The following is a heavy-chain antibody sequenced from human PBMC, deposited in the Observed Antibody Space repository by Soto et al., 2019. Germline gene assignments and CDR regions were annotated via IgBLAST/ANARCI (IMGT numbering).Heavy chain of an antibody. CDR1: GFTCSTYA. J-gene: IGHJ4*02. V-gene: IGHV3-23*01. CDR3: AKDRYGDYGGIDY. D-gene: IGHD4-17*01. CDR2: ITGSGGST. Sequence: WGSLRLSCAASGFTCSTYAMIWVRQAPGKGLEWVSVITGSGGSTYYADSVKGRFTISRDTSKNTLFLQMNSLRAEDTAVYYCAKDRYGDYGGIDYWGQGTMVTVSS.